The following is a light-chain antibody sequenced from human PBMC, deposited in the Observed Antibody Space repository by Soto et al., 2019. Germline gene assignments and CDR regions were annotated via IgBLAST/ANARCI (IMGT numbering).Light chain of an antibody. V-gene: IGKV3-20*01. J-gene: IGKJ1*01. CDR3: HQYGYSPWT. CDR2: GTS. CDR1: QSVSSSF. Sequence: EIVLTQSPGTLSLSPGERATLSCRASQSVSSSFLGWFQQKFGQAPRLLIYGTSSRATGIPDRFSGGGSGTDFTLTISRLEPEDFAVYYCHQYGYSPWTFGQGTKVEIK.